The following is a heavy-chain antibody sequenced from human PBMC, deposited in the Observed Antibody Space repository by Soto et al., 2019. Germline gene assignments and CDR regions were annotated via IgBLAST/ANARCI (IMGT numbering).Heavy chain of an antibody. V-gene: IGHV3-23*01. CDR1: GFTFSSYA. J-gene: IGHJ3*02. CDR2: ISVSGGST. Sequence: PGGSLILSCAASGFTFSSYAMSWVRQAPGKGLEWVSAISVSGGSTYYADSVKGRFTISRDNSKYTLYLQMNSLRAEDTFVYFCAKERGGTMVLSEAFDIWGQGTMVTVSS. CDR3: AKERGGTMVLSEAFDI. D-gene: IGHD3-10*01.